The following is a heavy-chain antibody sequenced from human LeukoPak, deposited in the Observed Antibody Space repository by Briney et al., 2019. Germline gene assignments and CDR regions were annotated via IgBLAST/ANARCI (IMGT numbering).Heavy chain of an antibody. J-gene: IGHJ5*02. V-gene: IGHV1-24*01. D-gene: IGHD2-15*01. CDR3: ATSSDCSGGSCYSRWFDP. CDR1: GYTLTELS. CDR2: FDPEDGET. Sequence: GASVKVSCKVSGYTLTELSMHWVRQAPGKGLEWMGGFDPEDGETIYAQKFQGRVTMTEDTSTDTAYMELSSLRSEDTAVYYCATSSDCSGGSCYSRWFDPWGQGTMVTVSS.